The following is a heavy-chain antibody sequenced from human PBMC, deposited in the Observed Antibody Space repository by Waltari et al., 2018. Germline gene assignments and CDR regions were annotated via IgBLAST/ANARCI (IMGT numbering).Heavy chain of an antibody. J-gene: IGHJ4*02. Sequence: EVLLVESGGGLVKTGGSLRLSCAASGFTVSNSSWTWVRQAPGKGLEWVSSINPSGYIYYADSVKGRFTISRDNAKNSLYLQMNSLGAEDTAVYYCAREGGYCFGGSCRYFDYWGQGALVTVSS. CDR2: INPSGYI. CDR1: GFTVSNSS. V-gene: IGHV3-21*01. CDR3: AREGGYCFGGSCRYFDY. D-gene: IGHD2-15*01.